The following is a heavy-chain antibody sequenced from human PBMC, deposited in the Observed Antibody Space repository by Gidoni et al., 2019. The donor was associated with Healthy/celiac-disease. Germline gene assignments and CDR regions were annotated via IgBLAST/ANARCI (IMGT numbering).Heavy chain of an antibody. CDR3: ARDADVLLWFGELTKPHDY. D-gene: IGHD3-10*01. CDR1: GFTFSSYS. CDR2: ISSSSSYI. J-gene: IGHJ4*02. V-gene: IGHV3-21*01. Sequence: EVQLVESGGGLVKPGGSLRLSCAASGFTFSSYSMNWVRQAPGKGLEWVSSISSSSSYIYYADSVKGRFTISRDNAKNSLYLQMNSLRAEDTAVYYCARDADVLLWFGELTKPHDYWGQGTLVTVSS.